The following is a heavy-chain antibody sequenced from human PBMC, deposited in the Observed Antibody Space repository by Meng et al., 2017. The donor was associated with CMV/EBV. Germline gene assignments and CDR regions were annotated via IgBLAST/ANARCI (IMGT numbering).Heavy chain of an antibody. J-gene: IGHJ4*02. V-gene: IGHV3-7*01. CDR1: GFIYSNYW. CDR2: MNGGATAK. Sequence: GGSLRLSCAASGFIYSNYWMSWVRQAPGKGLEWVANMNGGATAKFYVGSVRGRFTISRDNAMNALYLQMNSLRAEDTAVYYCARDLGPGSMGSGSFDYWGQGTLVTVSS. CDR3: ARDLGPGSMGSGSFDY. D-gene: IGHD3-22*01.